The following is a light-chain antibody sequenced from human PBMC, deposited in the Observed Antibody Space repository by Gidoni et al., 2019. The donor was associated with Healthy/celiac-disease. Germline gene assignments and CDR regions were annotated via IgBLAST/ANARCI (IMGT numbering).Light chain of an antibody. Sequence: DFQMTQSPSSLSASVGDRVTITCRASQGISNSLAWYQQKPGKAPKLLLYAASRLESGVPSRFSGSGSGTDYTLTISSLQPEDFATYYCQQYYSTPPLTFXGXTKVEIK. CDR2: AAS. CDR1: QGISNS. CDR3: QQYYSTPPLT. J-gene: IGKJ4*01. V-gene: IGKV1-NL1*01.